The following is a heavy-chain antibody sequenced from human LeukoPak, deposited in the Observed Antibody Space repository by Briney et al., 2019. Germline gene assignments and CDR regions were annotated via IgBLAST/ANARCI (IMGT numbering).Heavy chain of an antibody. CDR2: ISYDGNTQ. D-gene: IGHD3-3*01. Sequence: GRPLRLSCAASGFTFSRYAFHWVRQAPGKGLEWVAVISYDGNTQYYADSVKGRFTISRDNSKSTVYLQMNSLRAEDTAVYYCARPQYEIWSGYLLINHWGQGTLVTVSS. CDR1: GFTFSRYA. J-gene: IGHJ5*02. V-gene: IGHV3-30*01. CDR3: ARPQYEIWSGYLLINH.